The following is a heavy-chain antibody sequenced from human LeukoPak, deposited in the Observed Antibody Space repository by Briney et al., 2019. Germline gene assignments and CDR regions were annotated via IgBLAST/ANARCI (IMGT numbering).Heavy chain of an antibody. CDR2: IYYSGGT. J-gene: IGHJ3*02. V-gene: IGHV4-59*01. CDR1: GGSISSYY. Sequence: PSETLSLTCTVSGGSISSYYWSWIRQPPGKGLEWIGYIYYSGGTNYNPSLKSRVTISVDTSKNQFSLKLSSVTAADTAVYYCARLHYDYVWGSYRGFDIWGQGTMVTVSS. CDR3: ARLHYDYVWGSYRGFDI. D-gene: IGHD3-16*02.